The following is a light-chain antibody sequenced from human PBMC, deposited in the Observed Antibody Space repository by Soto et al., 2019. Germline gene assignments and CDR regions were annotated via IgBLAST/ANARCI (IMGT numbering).Light chain of an antibody. V-gene: IGKV3-15*01. CDR2: GAS. J-gene: IGKJ1*01. Sequence: EIVMTQSPATLSVSPGERATLSCRASQSVSSNLAWYQRKPGQPPRLLIYGASTRATGIPARFSGSGSGTEFTLTISSLQSEDCAVYYCQQYNNWPPWTFGQGTKVKIK. CDR3: QQYNNWPPWT. CDR1: QSVSSN.